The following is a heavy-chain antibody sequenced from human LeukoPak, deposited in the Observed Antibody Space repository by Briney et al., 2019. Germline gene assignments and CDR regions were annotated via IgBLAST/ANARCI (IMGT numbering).Heavy chain of an antibody. CDR1: GFTFSSYS. Sequence: GGSLRLSCAASGFTFSSYSMNWVRQAPGKGLEWVSYIGSSGSTTDYADSVKGRFTIFRDNAKNSLYLQVNTLTVEDTAVYYCYGSGSSNWFDPWGQGTLVTVSS. J-gene: IGHJ5*02. D-gene: IGHD3-10*01. CDR3: YGSGSSNWFDP. V-gene: IGHV3-48*01. CDR2: IGSSGSTT.